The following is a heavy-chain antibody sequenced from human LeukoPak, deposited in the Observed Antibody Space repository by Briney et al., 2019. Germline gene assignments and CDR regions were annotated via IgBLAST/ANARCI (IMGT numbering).Heavy chain of an antibody. CDR1: RYTFTGYY. J-gene: IGHJ4*02. Sequence: ASVKVSCKASRYTFTGYYMHWVRQAPGQGLEWMGWINPNSGGTNYAQKFQGRVTMTRDTSISTAYMELSRLRSDDTAVYYCARRPSSGWYYFDYWGQGTLVTVSS. V-gene: IGHV1-2*02. CDR3: ARRPSSGWYYFDY. D-gene: IGHD6-19*01. CDR2: INPNSGGT.